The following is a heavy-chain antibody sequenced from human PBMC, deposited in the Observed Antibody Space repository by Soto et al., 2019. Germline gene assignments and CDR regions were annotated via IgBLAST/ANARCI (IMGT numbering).Heavy chain of an antibody. V-gene: IGHV1-69*12. J-gene: IGHJ4*02. Sequence: QVQLVQSGAEVKKPGSSVKVSCKASGGTFSSYAISWVRQAPGQGLEWMGGIIPIFGTANYAQKFQGRVTITADEYTSTAYMELSSLRSEDTGVYYCAREVEGYGSASHPQTLYFDYWGQGTLVTVYS. CDR1: GGTFSSYA. CDR3: AREVEGYGSASHPQTLYFDY. D-gene: IGHD3-10*01. CDR2: IIPIFGTA.